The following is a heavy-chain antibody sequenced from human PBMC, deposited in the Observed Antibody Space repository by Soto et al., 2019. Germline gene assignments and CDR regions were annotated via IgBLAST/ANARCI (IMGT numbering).Heavy chain of an antibody. CDR2: ISAYNGNT. J-gene: IGHJ5*02. D-gene: IGHD2-8*01. V-gene: IGHV1-18*04. Sequence: ASVKVSCKASGYTFTSYGISWVRQAPGQGLEWMGWISAYNGNTNYAQKLQGRVTMTTDTSTSTAYMELRSLRSDDTAVYYCARDDCTNGVCYSENWFDPWGQGTLVTVSS. CDR1: GYTFTSYG. CDR3: ARDDCTNGVCYSENWFDP.